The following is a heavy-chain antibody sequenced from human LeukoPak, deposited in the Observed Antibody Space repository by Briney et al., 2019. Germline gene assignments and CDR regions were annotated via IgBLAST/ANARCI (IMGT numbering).Heavy chain of an antibody. J-gene: IGHJ3*02. CDR3: TKSDGCGLIRI. CDR1: GDSITGYY. D-gene: IGHD3-22*01. Sequence: SETLSLTCSVSGDSITGYYWGWIRQPPGKGLEWIGNIYYTGNTYYNSSLKSRVTISLDTSKNQFSLTVIYMTAADTAAYYCTKSDGCGLIRICGRGTMVTVSS. V-gene: IGHV4-39*07. CDR2: IYYTGNT.